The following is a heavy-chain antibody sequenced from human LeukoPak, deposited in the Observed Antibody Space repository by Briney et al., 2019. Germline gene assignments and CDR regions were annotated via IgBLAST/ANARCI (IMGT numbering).Heavy chain of an antibody. CDR1: GGSISRYY. V-gene: IGHV4-59*08. CDR3: PRVRYGYCSSTSCRGWFAP. CDR2: IYYSGST. Sequence: SETLSLTCTVSGGSISRYYWSWIRQPPGKGLEWIGYIYYSGSTHYNPSLKSRVTISVDTSKNQFSLKRSSVTAAATAVYYCPRVRYGYCSSTSCRGWFAPWGQGTLVTVSS. J-gene: IGHJ5*02. D-gene: IGHD2-2*01.